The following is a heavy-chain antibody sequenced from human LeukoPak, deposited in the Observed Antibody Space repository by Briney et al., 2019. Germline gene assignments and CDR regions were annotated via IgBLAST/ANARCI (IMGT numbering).Heavy chain of an antibody. J-gene: IGHJ4*02. CDR3: ARESGHCSGDNCFYFFDL. V-gene: IGHV1-18*04. D-gene: IGHD2-8*02. CDR1: GYTLTYNN. Sequence: ASVKVSCKASGYTLTYNNISWVRQAPGQGLEWMRWINTKSGDTNYARTLQGRVTMTTDTSGNTAYMELRSLRSDDTAVYYCARESGHCSGDNCFYFFDLWGQGFLVSVSS. CDR2: INTKSGDT.